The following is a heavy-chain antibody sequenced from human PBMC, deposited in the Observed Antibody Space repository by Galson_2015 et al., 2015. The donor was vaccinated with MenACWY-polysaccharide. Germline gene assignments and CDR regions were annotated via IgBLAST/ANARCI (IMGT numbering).Heavy chain of an antibody. J-gene: IGHJ6*03. CDR2: IFHSGTT. D-gene: IGHD2-21*01. Sequence: WIRQPPGKGLEWLASIFHSGTTYYNPSLKSRVTISVDTSKNQFSLKLSSVTAADTAVYYCARESDAYYMDVWGKGTTVTVSS. CDR3: ARESDAYYMDV. V-gene: IGHV4-38-2*02.